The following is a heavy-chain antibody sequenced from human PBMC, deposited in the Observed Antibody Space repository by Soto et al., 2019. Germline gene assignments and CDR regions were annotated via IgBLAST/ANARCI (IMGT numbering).Heavy chain of an antibody. J-gene: IGHJ4*02. D-gene: IGHD1-26*01. Sequence: QVQLVESGGGVVQPGRSLRLSCAASGFSFGSYGLHWVRQAPGKGLEWVAAISYDGSNEYYADSVKRRFTISRYNSKNTLHLQMNSPTAEDTAVYYLAKATYSGSYFSDYLCQGTLVTFSS. CDR1: GFSFGSYG. CDR3: AKATYSGSYFSDY. V-gene: IGHV3-30*18. CDR2: ISYDGSNE.